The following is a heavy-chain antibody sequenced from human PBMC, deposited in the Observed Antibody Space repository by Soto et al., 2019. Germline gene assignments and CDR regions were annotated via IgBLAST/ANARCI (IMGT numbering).Heavy chain of an antibody. CDR1: GGSISSSSYY. CDR3: ARLSKYSSRTYYYYYGIDF. J-gene: IGHJ6*02. Sequence: SETLSLTCTVSGGSISSSSYYWGWIRQPPGKGLEWIGSIYYSGSTYYNPSLKSRVTISVDTSKNQFSLKMSSVTAADTAVHYCARLSKYSSRTYYYYYGIDFWGQGTTVTVSS. D-gene: IGHD6-13*01. V-gene: IGHV4-39*01. CDR2: IYYSGST.